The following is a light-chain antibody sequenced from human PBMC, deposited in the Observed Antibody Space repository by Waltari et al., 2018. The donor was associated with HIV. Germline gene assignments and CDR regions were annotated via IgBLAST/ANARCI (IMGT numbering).Light chain of an antibody. CDR3: SSYTSTTTIL. Sequence: QSALTQPASVSASPGQSITISCTGTSSDVGGSNSVSCYQHHPGKAPKLLIGELTYRPPGVSTRFSASKSGNTASLTISGLKAEDDAIYYCSSYTSTTTILFGGGTRVTVL. CDR1: SSDVGGSNS. V-gene: IGLV2-14*01. J-gene: IGLJ2*01. CDR2: ELT.